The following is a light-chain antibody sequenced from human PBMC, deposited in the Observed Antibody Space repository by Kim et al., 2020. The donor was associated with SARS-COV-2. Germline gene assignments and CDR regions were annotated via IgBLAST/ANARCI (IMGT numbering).Light chain of an antibody. Sequence: DVVMTQSPLSLPVTLGQPASISCRSSQSLVYSDGNTYLNWFQQRPGQSPRRLIYNVSNRDSGVPDRFSGSGSGTDFTLKISGVEAEDVGVYYCMAGTHWRLSFGGGTKV. CDR3: MAGTHWRLS. CDR1: QSLVYSDGNTY. CDR2: NVS. V-gene: IGKV2-30*01. J-gene: IGKJ4*01.